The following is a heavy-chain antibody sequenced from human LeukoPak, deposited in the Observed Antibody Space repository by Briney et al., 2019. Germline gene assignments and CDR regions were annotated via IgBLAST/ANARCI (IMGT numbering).Heavy chain of an antibody. CDR3: ARDRRYYYDSSGLNWFDP. CDR2: INPDSGGT. J-gene: IGHJ5*02. Sequence: ASVKVSCKASGYTFTAYYMHWVRQAPGQGLEWMGWINPDSGGTNYAQKFQGRVTMTTDTSTSTAYMELRSLRSDDTAVYYCARDRRYYYDSSGLNWFDPWGQGTLVTVSS. D-gene: IGHD3-22*01. CDR1: GYTFTAYY. V-gene: IGHV1-2*02.